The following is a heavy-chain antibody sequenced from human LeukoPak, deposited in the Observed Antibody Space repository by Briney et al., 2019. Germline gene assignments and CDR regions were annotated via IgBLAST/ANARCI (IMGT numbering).Heavy chain of an antibody. Sequence: PGGSLRLSCAASGFTFSSYAMHWVRQAPGKGLEWVAVISYDGSNKYYADSVKGRFTISRDNSKNTLYLQMNSLRAEDTAVYYCARAPTSIAAGYYFDYWGQGTLVTVSS. CDR2: ISYDGSNK. CDR3: ARAPTSIAAGYYFDY. V-gene: IGHV3-30-3*01. CDR1: GFTFSSYA. D-gene: IGHD6-13*01. J-gene: IGHJ4*02.